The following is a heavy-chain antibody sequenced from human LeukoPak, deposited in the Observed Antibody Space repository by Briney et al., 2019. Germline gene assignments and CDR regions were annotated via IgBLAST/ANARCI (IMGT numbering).Heavy chain of an antibody. Sequence: ASVKVSCKASGYTFTSYDINWVRQATGQGLEWMGWMNPNSGNTGYAQKFQGRVTMTRNTSISTAYMELSSLRSEDTAVYYCASCLGVRGVMPPGSYYGMDVWGQGTTVTVSS. CDR3: ASCLGVRGVMPPGSYYGMDV. D-gene: IGHD3-10*01. CDR1: GYTFTSYD. J-gene: IGHJ6*02. V-gene: IGHV1-8*01. CDR2: MNPNSGNT.